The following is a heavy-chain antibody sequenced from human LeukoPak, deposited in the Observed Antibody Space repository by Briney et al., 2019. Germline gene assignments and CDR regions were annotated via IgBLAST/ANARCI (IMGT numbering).Heavy chain of an antibody. J-gene: IGHJ4*02. CDR1: GYSFTDYG. Sequence: GASVKVSCKTSGYSFTDYGISWLRQAPGQRPEWMGGITGYNGNTGNAQKFQDRVTMTIDTSTATAYMELRSLRSDDTAVYYCARDQAVGWPPVYFEYWGQGTPVTVSP. CDR3: ARDQAVGWPPVYFEY. V-gene: IGHV1-18*01. CDR2: ITGYNGNT. D-gene: IGHD6-19*01.